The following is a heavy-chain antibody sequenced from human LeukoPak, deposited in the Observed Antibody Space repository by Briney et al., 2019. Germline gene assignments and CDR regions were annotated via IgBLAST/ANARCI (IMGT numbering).Heavy chain of an antibody. Sequence: GGSLRLSCAASGFTFSSYEMNWVRQAPGKGLEGVSYISSSGSTIYYADSVKGRFTISRDNAKNSLYLQMNSLRAEDTAVYYCSRLYDYVWGGQEYWGQGTLVTVSS. J-gene: IGHJ4*02. CDR3: SRLYDYVWGGQEY. V-gene: IGHV3-48*03. CDR2: ISSSGSTI. D-gene: IGHD3-16*01. CDR1: GFTFSSYE.